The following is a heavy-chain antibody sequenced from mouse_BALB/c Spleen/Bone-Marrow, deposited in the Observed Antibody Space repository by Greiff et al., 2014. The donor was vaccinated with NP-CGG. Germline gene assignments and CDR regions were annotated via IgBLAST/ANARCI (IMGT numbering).Heavy chain of an antibody. CDR3: ARSNGNYVLAY. Sequence: VQLQQSGAELARPGASVKMSCKASGNTFTSYTMHWVKQRPGQGLEWIGYINPSSGYTNYNQKFKDKATLTADKSSSTAYMQLSSLTSEDSAVYYCARSNGNYVLAYWGQGTLVTVSA. J-gene: IGHJ3*01. CDR1: GNTFTSYT. CDR2: INPSSGYT. D-gene: IGHD2-1*01. V-gene: IGHV1-4*01.